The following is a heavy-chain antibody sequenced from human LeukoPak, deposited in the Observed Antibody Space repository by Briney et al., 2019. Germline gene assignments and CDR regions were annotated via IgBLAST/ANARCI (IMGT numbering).Heavy chain of an antibody. Sequence: SVKVSCKASGGTFSSYAISWVRQAPGQGLEWMGGIIPIFGTANYAQKFQGRVTITADESTSTAYMELSSLRSEDTAVYYCARGVDDSEDWFDPWGQGTLVTVSS. D-gene: IGHD4-11*01. CDR2: IIPIFGTA. J-gene: IGHJ5*02. V-gene: IGHV1-69*13. CDR3: ARGVDDSEDWFDP. CDR1: GGTFSSYA.